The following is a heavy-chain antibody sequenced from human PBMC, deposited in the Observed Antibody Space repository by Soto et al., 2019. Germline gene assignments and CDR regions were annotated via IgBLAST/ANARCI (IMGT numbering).Heavy chain of an antibody. Sequence: QVQLQESGPGLVKPSETLSLTCTVSGGSISNHYWSWIRQPPGKGLEWIGYIYYNGNTNYNPPLKRRVTMSVDTSQNQISLKLSSVTAADTAVYYCTRANWYSEYWGQGTLVTVSS. D-gene: IGHD7-27*01. CDR1: GGSISNHY. CDR2: IYYNGNT. J-gene: IGHJ4*02. CDR3: TRANWYSEY. V-gene: IGHV4-59*11.